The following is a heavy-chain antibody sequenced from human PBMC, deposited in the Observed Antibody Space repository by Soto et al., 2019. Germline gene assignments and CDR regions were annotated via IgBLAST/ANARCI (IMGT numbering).Heavy chain of an antibody. D-gene: IGHD1-26*01. J-gene: IGHJ4*02. V-gene: IGHV3-74*01. CDR1: GFTFTTYW. CDR3: TRGGSGNYFNYLDY. CDR2: VNSDESST. Sequence: EVQLVESGGGLVQPGGSLILSCAASGFTFTTYWMHWVRQVPGQGLVWVSHVNSDESSTNYADSVKGRFTISRDNAKNTLYLQISSLRAEDSAVYCCTRGGSGNYFNYLDYWGQGTLIPAS.